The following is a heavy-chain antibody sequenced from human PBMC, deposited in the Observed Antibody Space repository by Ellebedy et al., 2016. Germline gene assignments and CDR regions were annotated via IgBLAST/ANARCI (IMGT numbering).Heavy chain of an antibody. CDR2: IIPILGIA. V-gene: IGHV1-69*10. Sequence: ASVKVSCKASGYTFTSYGISWVRQAPGQGLEWMGGIIPILGIANYAQKFQGRVTITADKSTSTAYMELSSLRSDDTAVYYCARNSGYDYFFGIDSPADFDYWGQGTLVTVSS. CDR1: GYTFTSYG. D-gene: IGHD5-12*01. J-gene: IGHJ4*02. CDR3: ARNSGYDYFFGIDSPADFDY.